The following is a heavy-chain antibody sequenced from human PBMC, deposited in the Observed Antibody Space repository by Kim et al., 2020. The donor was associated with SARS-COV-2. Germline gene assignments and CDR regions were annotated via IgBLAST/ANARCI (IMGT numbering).Heavy chain of an antibody. CDR3: ARARYGSGSYNWFDP. V-gene: IGHV4-31*03. Sequence: SETLSLTCTVSGASISSGGYYWSWIRQHPGKGLEWIGYIYYTGSTYYNPSLKSRVTISVDTSKNQFSLKLSSVTAADTAVYYCARARYGSGSYNWFDPWGQGTLVTVSS. CDR2: IYYTGST. CDR1: GASISSGGYY. J-gene: IGHJ5*02. D-gene: IGHD3-10*01.